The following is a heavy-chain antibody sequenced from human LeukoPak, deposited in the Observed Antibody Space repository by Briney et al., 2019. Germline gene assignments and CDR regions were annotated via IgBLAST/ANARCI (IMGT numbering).Heavy chain of an antibody. V-gene: IGHV5-51*01. CDR2: IYPGDSDT. CDR3: ARQVGDSGYDIAYFDY. J-gene: IGHJ4*02. D-gene: IGHD5-12*01. Sequence: GESLKISCKGSGYSFTSYWIGWVRQMPGKGLEWMGIIYPGDSDTRYSPSFQGQVTISADKSISTAYLQWSSLKASDTAMYYCARQVGDSGYDIAYFDYWGQGTLVTVSS. CDR1: GYSFTSYW.